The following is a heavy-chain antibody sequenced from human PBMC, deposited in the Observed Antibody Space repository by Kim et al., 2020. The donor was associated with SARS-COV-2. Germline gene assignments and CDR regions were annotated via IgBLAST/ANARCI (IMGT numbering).Heavy chain of an antibody. V-gene: IGHV7-4-1*02. CDR3: ARGAGMTLGNFDY. Sequence: AQGLTGRFVFSLDTSVSTAYLPISSLKAEDTAVYYCARGAGMTLGNFDYWGQGTLVTVSS. D-gene: IGHD6-19*01. J-gene: IGHJ4*02.